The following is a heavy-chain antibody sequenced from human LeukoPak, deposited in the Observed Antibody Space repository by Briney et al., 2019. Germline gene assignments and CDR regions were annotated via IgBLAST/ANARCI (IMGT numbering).Heavy chain of an antibody. CDR1: GYTFTSYY. CDR2: INPSGNT. V-gene: IGHV1-46*01. D-gene: IGHD2-15*01. Sequence: VASVKVSCKASGYTFTSYYMHWVRQAPGRGLEWMGIINPSGNTNYAQNFQERVTITRDMSTNTAYMELSSLRSEDTAVYYCATDAYCSGGSCPNYYYYGMDVWGQGTTVTVSS. CDR3: ATDAYCSGGSCPNYYYYGMDV. J-gene: IGHJ6*02.